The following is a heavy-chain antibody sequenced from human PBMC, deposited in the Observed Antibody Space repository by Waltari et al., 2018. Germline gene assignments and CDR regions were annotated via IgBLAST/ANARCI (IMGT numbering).Heavy chain of an antibody. CDR2: IYSTKST. D-gene: IGHD1-20*01. CDR1: GGSMRTYY. V-gene: IGHV4-4*07. J-gene: IGHJ4*02. Sequence: VQLQESGPALVKPSETLSLTCPASGGSMRTYYWSWFRQPAGKGLEWIGRIYSTKSTNYNPSLHYNPSLKSRVTMSLDTSKRQFSLKLSSVTAADTAVYFCARDNSITATLDYDIWGQGTLVTVSS. CDR3: ARDNSITATLDYDI.